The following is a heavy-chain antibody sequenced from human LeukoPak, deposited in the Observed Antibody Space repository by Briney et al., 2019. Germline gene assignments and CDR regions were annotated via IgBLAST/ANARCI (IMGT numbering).Heavy chain of an antibody. D-gene: IGHD2-15*01. CDR1: EYRFTNYW. V-gene: IGHV5-51*01. Sequence: GESLKISCKGSEYRFTNYWIAWVRQMPGKGLEWMGIIYPGDSDTRYSPSFQGQVTISADKSISTAYLQWRSLKASDTAMYFCARAPLGYCSGGSCYDYFDYWGQGTLVTVSS. J-gene: IGHJ4*02. CDR3: ARAPLGYCSGGSCYDYFDY. CDR2: IYPGDSDT.